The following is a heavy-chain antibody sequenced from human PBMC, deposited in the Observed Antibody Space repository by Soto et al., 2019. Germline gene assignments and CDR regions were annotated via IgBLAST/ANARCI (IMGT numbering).Heavy chain of an antibody. CDR3: ARTNTAMVTGWFDP. Sequence: QVQLVQSGAEVKKPGSSVKVSCKASAGTFSSYAISWVRQAPGQGLEWIGGIIPIFGTANYAQKFQGRVTITADESTSTAYMELSSLRSEDTAMYYCARTNTAMVTGWFDPWGQGTLVTVSS. J-gene: IGHJ5*02. CDR2: IIPIFGTA. V-gene: IGHV1-69*12. CDR1: AGTFSSYA. D-gene: IGHD5-18*01.